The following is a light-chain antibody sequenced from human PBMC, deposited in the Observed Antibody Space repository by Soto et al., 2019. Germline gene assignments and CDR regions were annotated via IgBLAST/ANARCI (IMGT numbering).Light chain of an antibody. Sequence: QSVLSQPASVSGSPGQSITISCTGTSSDVGGYNYVSWYQHHPGKAPKLMIYDVSTRPSGVSNRFSGSKSGNTASLTISGLQAEDEADYYCSSYTSSNPEVFVTGTRSPS. V-gene: IGLV2-14*03. J-gene: IGLJ1*01. CDR3: SSYTSSNPEV. CDR1: SSDVGGYNY. CDR2: DVS.